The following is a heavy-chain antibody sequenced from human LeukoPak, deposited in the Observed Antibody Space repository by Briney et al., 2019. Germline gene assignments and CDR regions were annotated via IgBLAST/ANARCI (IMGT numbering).Heavy chain of an antibody. D-gene: IGHD4-23*01. CDR1: GGTFSSYA. V-gene: IGHV1-69*04. CDR2: IIPIFGIA. Sequence: SVTVSCKASGGTFSSYAISWVRQAPGQGLEWMGRIIPIFGIANYAQKFQGRVTITADKSTSTAYMELSSLRSEDTAVYYCARDYGGNSGFDYWGQGTLVTVSS. J-gene: IGHJ4*02. CDR3: ARDYGGNSGFDY.